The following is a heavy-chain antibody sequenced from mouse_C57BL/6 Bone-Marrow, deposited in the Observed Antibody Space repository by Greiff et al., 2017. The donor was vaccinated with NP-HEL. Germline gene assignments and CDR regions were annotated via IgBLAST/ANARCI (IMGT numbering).Heavy chain of an antibody. CDR1: GFNIKDDY. CDR3: TTLIYYDYDGYAMDY. V-gene: IGHV14-4*01. J-gene: IGHJ4*01. Sequence: VHVKQSGAELVRPGASVKLSCTASGFNIKDDYMHWVKQRPEQGLEWIGWIDPENGDTEYASKFQGKATITADTSSNTAYLQLSSLTSEDTAVYYCTTLIYYDYDGYAMDYWGQGTSVTVSS. D-gene: IGHD2-4*01. CDR2: IDPENGDT.